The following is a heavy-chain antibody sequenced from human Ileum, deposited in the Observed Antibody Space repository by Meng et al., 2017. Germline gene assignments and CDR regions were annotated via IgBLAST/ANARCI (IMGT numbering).Heavy chain of an antibody. D-gene: IGHD4-23*01. CDR3: ARHGGYSQDF. J-gene: IGHJ4*02. V-gene: IGHV4-4*02. Sequence: QVQLGESGPGVGRPAGTLSLTCAGSSGSMSSNTYWSWVRQPPGKGLEWIGQISHSGSAYYNPSLKSRVTMSVDKSKSQFSLMLTSVTAADTAIYYCARHGGYSQDFWGQGTLVTVSS. CDR1: SGSMSSNTY. CDR2: ISHSGSA.